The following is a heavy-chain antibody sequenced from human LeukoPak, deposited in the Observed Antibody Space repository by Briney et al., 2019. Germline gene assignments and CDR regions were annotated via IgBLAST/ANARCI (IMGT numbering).Heavy chain of an antibody. J-gene: IGHJ3*02. CDR2: IKYDGSEK. V-gene: IGHV3-7*04. Sequence: GGSLRLSCAASGFTVSSNCMSWVRQTPGKGPERVANIKYDGSEKHHVDSVKGRFTISRDNAKNSLYLQMTSLRVEDTAFYYCARSNDFDIWGQGTMVIVSS. CDR3: ARSNDFDI. CDR1: GFTVSSNC.